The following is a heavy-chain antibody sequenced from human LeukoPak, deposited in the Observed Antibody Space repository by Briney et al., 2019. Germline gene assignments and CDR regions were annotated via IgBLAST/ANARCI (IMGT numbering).Heavy chain of an antibody. J-gene: IGHJ6*03. V-gene: IGHV3-30*02. CDR1: GFTFSSYG. CDR3: ARGSSSSHYYYYYYMDV. Sequence: GGSLRLSCAASGFTFSSYGMHWGRQAPGKGLEWVAFIRYDGSNKYYADSVKGRFTISRDNSKNTLYLQMNSLRAEDTAVYYCARGSSSSHYYYYYYMDVWGKGTTVTVSS. D-gene: IGHD6-6*01. CDR2: IRYDGSNK.